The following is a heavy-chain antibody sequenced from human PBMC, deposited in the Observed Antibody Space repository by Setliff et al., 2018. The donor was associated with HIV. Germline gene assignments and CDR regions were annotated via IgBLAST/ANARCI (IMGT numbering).Heavy chain of an antibody. Sequence: GGSLRLSCAASGLTFSTYTMNWVRQAPGKGLEWVSSISSGSTYIYYADSLKGRFTISRDNAKNSLYLQMHSLRVEDTAVYYCYGYYDRTGYPYFDYWGQGTLVTVSS. V-gene: IGHV3-21*01. CDR1: GLTFSTYT. J-gene: IGHJ4*02. CDR3: YGYYDRTGYPYFDY. D-gene: IGHD3-22*01. CDR2: ISSGSTYI.